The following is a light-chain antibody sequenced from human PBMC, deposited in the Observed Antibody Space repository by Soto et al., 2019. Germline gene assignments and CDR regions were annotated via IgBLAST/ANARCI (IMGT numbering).Light chain of an antibody. V-gene: IGLV2-23*01. CDR3: CSYAGSSTWV. CDR1: SSDVGSYNL. J-gene: IGLJ2*01. CDR2: EGS. Sequence: QSALTQPDSVSGSPGQSITISCTGTSSDVGSYNLVSWYQQHPGKAPKLMIYEGSKRPSGVSNRFSGSKSGNTASLTISGLQAEDEADYYGCSYAGSSTWVFGGGTKLTVL.